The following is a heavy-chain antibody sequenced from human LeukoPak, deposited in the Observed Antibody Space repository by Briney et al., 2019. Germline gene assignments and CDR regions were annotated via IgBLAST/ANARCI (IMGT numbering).Heavy chain of an antibody. CDR2: INHSGST. CDR1: GGSFSGYY. V-gene: IGHV4-34*01. D-gene: IGHD7-27*01. J-gene: IGHJ4*02. Sequence: PSETLSLTCAVYGGSFSGYYWSWIRQPPGKGLEWIGEINHSGSTNYNPSPKSRVTISVDTSKNQFPLKLSSVTAADTAVYYCAREQLRTGENYFDYWGQGTLVTVSS. CDR3: AREQLRTGENYFDY.